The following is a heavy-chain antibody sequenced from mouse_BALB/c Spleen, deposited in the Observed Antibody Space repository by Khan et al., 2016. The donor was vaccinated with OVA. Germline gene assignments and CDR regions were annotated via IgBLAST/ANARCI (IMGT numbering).Heavy chain of an antibody. CDR3: AREGLRGVAMDY. J-gene: IGHJ4*01. V-gene: IGHV1S56*01. CDR2: IYPGDDTN. Sequence: QVQLQQAGPELVKPGTLVKISCRASGYTFTAYDINWVKQRPGQGLEWIGWIYPGDDTNKYNENLKGKARLTAEQSSNNAYMQLSSLTSEESAVYFWAREGLRGVAMDYWGQGTSVSVSS. CDR1: GYTFTAYD. D-gene: IGHD2-4*01.